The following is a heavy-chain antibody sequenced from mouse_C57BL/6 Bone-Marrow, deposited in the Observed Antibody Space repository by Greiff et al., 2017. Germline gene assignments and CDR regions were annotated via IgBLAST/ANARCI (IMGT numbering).Heavy chain of an antibody. D-gene: IGHD2-2*01. V-gene: IGHV14-2*01. CDR3: ARDGVTTGKWFAY. CDR1: GFNIKDYY. Sequence: VQLKQSGAELVKPGASVKLSCTASGFNIKDYYMHWVKQRTEQGLEWIGRIDPEDGETTYAPKFQGKATIAADTSSNTAYLQLSSLTSEDTAVYYCARDGVTTGKWFAYGGQGTLVTVSA. J-gene: IGHJ3*01. CDR2: IDPEDGET.